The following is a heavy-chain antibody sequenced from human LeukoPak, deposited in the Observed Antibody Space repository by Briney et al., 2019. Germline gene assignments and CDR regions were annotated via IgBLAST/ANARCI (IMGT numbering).Heavy chain of an antibody. CDR2: TYPGDSNT. V-gene: IGHV5-51*01. CDR3: VRHPQRSGWSHFDY. CDR1: GYSFTAYW. D-gene: IGHD6-19*01. J-gene: IGHJ4*02. Sequence: GESLKISCKVSGYSFTAYWIGWVRQMPEMGLEWVAITYPGDSNTVYSPSFQGQVTISADTSISTAYLQWNSLRASDTAMYFCVRHPQRSGWSHFDYWGQGTLVTVSP.